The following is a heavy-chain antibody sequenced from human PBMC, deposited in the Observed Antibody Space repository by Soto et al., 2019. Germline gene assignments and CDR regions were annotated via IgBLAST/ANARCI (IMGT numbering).Heavy chain of an antibody. CDR2: ISNSGST. CDR3: ARMNYYDTSGYPFDY. CDR1: GGSISSGDYY. Sequence: SETLSLTCTVSGGSISSGDYYWSWIRQPPGKGLEWIGWIGYISNSGSTYYNPSLKSRVSISADTSKNQFSLKLNSVTAADTAVYYCARMNYYDTSGYPFDYWGQGMMVTVSS. D-gene: IGHD3-22*01. J-gene: IGHJ4*02. V-gene: IGHV4-30-4*02.